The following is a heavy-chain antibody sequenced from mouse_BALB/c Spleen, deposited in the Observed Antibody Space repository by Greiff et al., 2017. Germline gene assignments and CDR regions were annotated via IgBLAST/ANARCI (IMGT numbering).Heavy chain of an antibody. J-gene: IGHJ3*01. CDR3: AREAYDYDSAWFAY. D-gene: IGHD2-4*01. CDR2: ISSGGST. V-gene: IGHV5-6-5*01. Sequence: EVKLMESGGGLVKPGGSLKLSCAASGFTFSSYAMSWVRQTPEKRLEWVASISSGGSTYYPDSVKGRFTISRDNARNILYLQMSSLRSEDTAMYYCAREAYDYDSAWFAYWGQGTLVTVSA. CDR1: GFTFSSYA.